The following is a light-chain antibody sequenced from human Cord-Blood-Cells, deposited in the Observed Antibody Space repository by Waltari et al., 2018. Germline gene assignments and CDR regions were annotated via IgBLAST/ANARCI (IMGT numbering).Light chain of an antibody. V-gene: IGKV1-39*01. CDR2: AAS. J-gene: IGKJ3*01. CDR1: QSISSY. CDR3: QQSYSTLLFT. Sequence: DIQMTQSPSSLSASVGDRVTITCRASQSISSYLNWYQQKPGKAPKLLIYAASSLQSGVASRFSDIGSGTDFTLTISSLQPEDFATYYCQQSYSTLLFTFSPGTKVDIK.